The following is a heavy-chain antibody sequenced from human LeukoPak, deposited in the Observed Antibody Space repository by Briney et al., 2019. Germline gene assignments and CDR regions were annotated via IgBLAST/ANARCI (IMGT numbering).Heavy chain of an antibody. V-gene: IGHV4-30-2*01. CDR1: GGSIGSGGYS. CDR2: IYHSGST. CDR3: ARESGYCSGGSCYGGYGMDV. J-gene: IGHJ6*02. Sequence: SQTLSLTCAVSGGSIGSGGYSWSWIRQPPGKGLEWIGYIYHSGSTYYNPSLKSRVTISVDRSKNQFSLKLSSVTAADTAVYYCARESGYCSGGSCYGGYGMDVWGQGTTVTVSS. D-gene: IGHD2-15*01.